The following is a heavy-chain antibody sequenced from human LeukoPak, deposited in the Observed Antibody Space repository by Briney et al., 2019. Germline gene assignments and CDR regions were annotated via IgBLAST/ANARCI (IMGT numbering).Heavy chain of an antibody. CDR3: ARDTRTFDY. Sequence: GGSLRLSCAASGFTFSSYAMSWVRQAPGKGLEWVANIKQDGSEKYYVDSVKGRFTISRDNAKNSLFLQMNSLRAEDTAVYYCARDTRTFDYWGQGTLVTVSS. D-gene: IGHD1-26*01. CDR1: GFTFSSYA. J-gene: IGHJ4*02. V-gene: IGHV3-7*01. CDR2: IKQDGSEK.